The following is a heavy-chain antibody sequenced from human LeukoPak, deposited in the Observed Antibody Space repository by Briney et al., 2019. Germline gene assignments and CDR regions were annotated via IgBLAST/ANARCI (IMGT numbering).Heavy chain of an antibody. CDR3: AHTHFDI. Sequence: PPETLSLTCTVSGGSISSGGYYWGWIRQPPGKGLEWIRSIYYSGSTYYNPSLKSRVTISVDTSKNQFSLKLSSVTAADTAVYYCAHTHFDIWGQGTMVTVSS. J-gene: IGHJ3*02. V-gene: IGHV4-39*01. CDR1: GGSISSGGYY. CDR2: IYYSGST.